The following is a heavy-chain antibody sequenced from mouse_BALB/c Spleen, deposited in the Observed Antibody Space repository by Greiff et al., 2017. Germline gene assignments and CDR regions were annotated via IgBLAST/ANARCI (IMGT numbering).Heavy chain of an antibody. Sequence: EVQLQQSGPELVKPGASVKISCKASGYSFTGYYMHWVKQSHVKSLEWIGRINPYNGATSYNQNFKDKASLTVDKSSSTAYMELHSLTSEDSAVYYCARWYYAMDYWGQGTSVTVSS. V-gene: IGHV1-31*01. CDR3: ARWYYAMDY. CDR1: GYSFTGYY. J-gene: IGHJ4*01. CDR2: INPYNGAT.